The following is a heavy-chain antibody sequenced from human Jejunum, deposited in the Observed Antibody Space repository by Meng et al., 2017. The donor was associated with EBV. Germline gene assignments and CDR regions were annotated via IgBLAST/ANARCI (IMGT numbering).Heavy chain of an antibody. D-gene: IGHD1-26*01. CDR1: GYTLTSYG. CDR3: ARSPPSESNQLYWYFDL. V-gene: IGHV1-18*01. CDR2: ISAYNVDT. J-gene: IGHJ2*01. Sequence: VQRVPLRAEVKKPWDSVKVSCKGSGYTLTSYGINWVRRAPGQGLEWMGWISAYNVDTSYAQKLQGRVTMTTDTSTSTAYMELRSLRSDDTAVYYCARSPPSESNQLYWYFDLWGRGNLVTVSS.